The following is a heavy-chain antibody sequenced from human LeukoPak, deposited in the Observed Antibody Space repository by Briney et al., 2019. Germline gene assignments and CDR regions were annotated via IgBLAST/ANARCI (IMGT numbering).Heavy chain of an antibody. J-gene: IGHJ4*02. CDR2: ISGSGGST. CDR3: AKDPSGYYGSGSYYSPSYFDY. Sequence: GGSLRLSCAASGFTFSSYAMSWVRHAPGQGLEWVSAISGSGGSTYYADSVKGRFTISRDNSKNTLYLQMNSLRAEDTVVYYCAKDPSGYYGSGSYYSPSYFDYWGQGTLVTVSS. V-gene: IGHV3-23*01. CDR1: GFTFSSYA. D-gene: IGHD3-10*01.